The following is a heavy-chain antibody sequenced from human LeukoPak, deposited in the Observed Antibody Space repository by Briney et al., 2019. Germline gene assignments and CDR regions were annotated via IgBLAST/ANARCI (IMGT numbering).Heavy chain of an antibody. CDR1: GYTFTSYY. Sequence: ASVKVSCKASGYTFTSYYMHWVRQAPGQGLEWMGIINPSGGSTSYAQKFQGRVTMTRDTSTSTVYMELSSLRSEDTAVYYCARGGYYYDSSGYYPDKAFDIWGQGTMVTVSS. D-gene: IGHD3-22*01. J-gene: IGHJ3*02. CDR3: ARGGYYYDSSGYYPDKAFDI. CDR2: INPSGGST. V-gene: IGHV1-46*01.